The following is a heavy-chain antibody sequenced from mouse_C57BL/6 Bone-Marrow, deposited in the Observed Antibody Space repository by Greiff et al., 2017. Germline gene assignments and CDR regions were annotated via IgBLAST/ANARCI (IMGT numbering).Heavy chain of an antibody. Sequence: VQLQQSGPGLVAPSQSLSITCTVSGFSLTSYAISWVRQPPGKGLEWLGVIWTGGGTNYNSALKSRLSISKDNSKSQVVLKRNSLQTDDTARYYCARNEMAGDDYAMDYWGQGTSVTVSS. J-gene: IGHJ4*01. D-gene: IGHD3-3*01. CDR2: IWTGGGT. CDR1: GFSLTSYA. CDR3: ARNEMAGDDYAMDY. V-gene: IGHV2-9-1*01.